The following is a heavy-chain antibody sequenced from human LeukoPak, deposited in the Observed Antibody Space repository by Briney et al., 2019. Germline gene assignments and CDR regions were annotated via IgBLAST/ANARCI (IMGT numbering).Heavy chain of an antibody. D-gene: IGHD6-19*01. CDR1: GFTFSSCG. CDR2: IRYDGSNA. J-gene: IGHJ4*02. CDR3: ATRGNSGWYLFDY. Sequence: GGSLRLSCAASGFTFSSCGMHWVRQVPGKGLEWVAFIRYDGSNAYYADSVKGRFTISRDISNSMLYLQMNSLRAEDTAVYYCATRGNSGWYLFDYWGQGTLVTVSS. V-gene: IGHV3-30*02.